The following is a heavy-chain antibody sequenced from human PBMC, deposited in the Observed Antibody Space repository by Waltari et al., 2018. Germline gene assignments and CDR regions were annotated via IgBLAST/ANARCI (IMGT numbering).Heavy chain of an antibody. J-gene: IGHJ4*02. V-gene: IGHV4-34*01. CDR2: INHSGST. CDR3: ARALGLMVDY. Sequence: GYSWGRSRRPPGRGREWIGEINHSGSTNYNPSLKSRVTISVDTAKNQFSLKLSSVTAADTAVYYCARALGLMVDYWGQGTLVTVSS. CDR1: GYS.